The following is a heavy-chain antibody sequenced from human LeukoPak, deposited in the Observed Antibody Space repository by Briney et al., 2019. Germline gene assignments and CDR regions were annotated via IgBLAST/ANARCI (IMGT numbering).Heavy chain of an antibody. D-gene: IGHD3-10*01. CDR1: GGTFSSYA. CDR2: IIPILGIA. V-gene: IGHV1-69*04. CDR3: ATARGGFGELFY. Sequence: SVKVSCKASGGTFSSYAISWVRQAPGQGLEWMGRIIPILGIANYAQKFQGRVTITADKSTSTAYMELSSLRSEDTAVYYCATARGGFGELFYWGQGTLVTVSS. J-gene: IGHJ4*02.